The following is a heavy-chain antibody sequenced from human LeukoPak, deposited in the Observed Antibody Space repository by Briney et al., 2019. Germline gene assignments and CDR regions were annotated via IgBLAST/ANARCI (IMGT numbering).Heavy chain of an antibody. CDR1: GASISGGGYY. Sequence: PSETLSLTCTVSGASISGGGYYGSWIRQHPGKGLGGIGYIYYSGSTYYNPSLKSRVTISVDTSKNQFSLKLSSVTAADTAVYYCARLAAAVDNWFDPWGQGTLVTVSS. D-gene: IGHD6-13*01. J-gene: IGHJ5*02. V-gene: IGHV4-31*03. CDR2: IYYSGST. CDR3: ARLAAAVDNWFDP.